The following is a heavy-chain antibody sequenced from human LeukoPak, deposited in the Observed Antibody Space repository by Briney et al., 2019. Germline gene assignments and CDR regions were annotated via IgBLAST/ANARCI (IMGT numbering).Heavy chain of an antibody. CDR2: INPSGGST. D-gene: IGHD3-22*01. CDR1: GYTFTSYD. Sequence: ASVKVSCKASGYTFTSYDFNWLRQATGQGPEWMGIINPSGGSTSYAQKFQGRVTMTRDTSTSTVYMELSSLRSEDTAVYYCARGGYYDSSGPFDYWGQGTLVTVSS. CDR3: ARGGYYDSSGPFDY. J-gene: IGHJ4*02. V-gene: IGHV1-46*01.